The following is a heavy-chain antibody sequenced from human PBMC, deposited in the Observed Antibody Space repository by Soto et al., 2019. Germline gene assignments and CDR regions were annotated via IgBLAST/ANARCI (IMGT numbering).Heavy chain of an antibody. CDR1: GFTFSSTA. D-gene: IGHD6-19*01. V-gene: IGHV3-23*01. CDR2: ISDSGGGT. Sequence: EVQLLESGGGLVQPGGSLRLSCAASGFTFSSTAMSWVRQAPGKGLEWVSGISDSGGGTYYADSVKGRFTISRDNSKNTLYLQMNSLRAEDTAVYYCAKDKVAGLYFDSWGQGTLVTVSS. CDR3: AKDKVAGLYFDS. J-gene: IGHJ4*02.